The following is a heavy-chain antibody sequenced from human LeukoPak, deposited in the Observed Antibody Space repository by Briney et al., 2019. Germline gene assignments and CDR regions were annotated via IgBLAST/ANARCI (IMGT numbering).Heavy chain of an antibody. Sequence: GESLKISCKGSGYSFTTYWIAWVRQMPEKGLEWMGIIYPGDSDTRYSPPFQGQVTISVDKSIRTAYLQWGSLKASDTAMYYCASPALYGGSYYDAFDIWGQGTMVTVSS. CDR2: IYPGDSDT. CDR1: GYSFTTYW. D-gene: IGHD1-26*01. V-gene: IGHV5-51*01. J-gene: IGHJ3*02. CDR3: ASPALYGGSYYDAFDI.